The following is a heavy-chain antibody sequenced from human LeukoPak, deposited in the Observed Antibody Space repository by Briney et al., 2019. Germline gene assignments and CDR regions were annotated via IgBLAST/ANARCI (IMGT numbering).Heavy chain of an antibody. V-gene: IGHV4-34*01. J-gene: IGHJ5*02. D-gene: IGHD2-2*01. CDR2: INHSGST. Sequence: SETLSLTCAVYGGSFSGYYWSWIRRPPGKGLEWIGEINHSGSTNYNPSLKSRVTISVDTSKNQFSLKLSSVTAADTAVYYCARGASLGVVPAAEAGYWFDPWGQGTLVTVSS. CDR1: GGSFSGYY. CDR3: ARGASLGVVPAAEAGYWFDP.